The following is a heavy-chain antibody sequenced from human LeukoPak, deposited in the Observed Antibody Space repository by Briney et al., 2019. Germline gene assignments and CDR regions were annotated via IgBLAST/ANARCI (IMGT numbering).Heavy chain of an antibody. CDR2: IGKNGNNE. CDR3: ERQSEGLDP. V-gene: IGHV3-30*03. D-gene: IGHD5-12*01. CDR1: GFTFSLHI. J-gene: IGHJ5*02. Sequence: GGSLRLSCAASGFTFSLHIMHWVRQAPGKGLEWVAVIGKNGNNEFYADSVRGRFLISRDNSKNTLHLQMNSLTPDDTAVYFCERQSEGLDPWGQGTLLTVSS.